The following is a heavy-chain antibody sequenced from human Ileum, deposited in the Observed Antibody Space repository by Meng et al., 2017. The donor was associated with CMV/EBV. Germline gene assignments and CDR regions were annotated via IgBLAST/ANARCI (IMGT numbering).Heavy chain of an antibody. CDR3: ARRERISSGLEY. CDR1: GYTFTGNY. J-gene: IGHJ4*02. Sequence: QVPLWQAGVEWMKPGTSVKVSCKASGYTFTGNYIYWVRQAPGQGLEWMGWIDPNTGGTKYIQKFQGRVTMTGDTSISTAYMELSGLRFDDTAVYYCARRERISSGLEYWGQGTLVTVSS. D-gene: IGHD6-6*01. CDR2: IDPNTGGT. V-gene: IGHV1-2*02.